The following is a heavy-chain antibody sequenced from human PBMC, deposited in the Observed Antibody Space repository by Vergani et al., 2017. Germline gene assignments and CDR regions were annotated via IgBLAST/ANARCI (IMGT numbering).Heavy chain of an antibody. D-gene: IGHD6-13*01. CDR1: GGSISSYY. V-gene: IGHV4-4*07. J-gene: IGHJ5*02. CDR2: IYTSGST. Sequence: QVQLQESGPGLVKPSETLSLTCTVSGGSISSYYWSWIRQPAGKGLEWIGRIYTSGSTNYNPSLKGRVTMSVDTSTNQFTLKLSPVTAADTAVYYCARVPRVAAAANWFDPWGQGTLVTVSS. CDR3: ARVPRVAAAANWFDP.